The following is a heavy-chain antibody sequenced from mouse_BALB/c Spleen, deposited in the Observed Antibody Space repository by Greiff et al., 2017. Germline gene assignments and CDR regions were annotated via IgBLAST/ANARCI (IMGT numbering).Heavy chain of an antibody. CDR3: ARDGYDYAWFAY. D-gene: IGHD2-4*01. CDR1: GFTFSSFG. Sequence: EVQLVESGGGLVQPGGSRKLSCAASGFTFSSFGMHWVRQAPEKGLEWVAYISSGSSTIYYADTVKGRFTISRDNPKNTLFLQMTSLRSEDTAMYYCARDGYDYAWFAYWGQGTLVTVSA. CDR2: ISSGSSTI. V-gene: IGHV5-17*02. J-gene: IGHJ3*01.